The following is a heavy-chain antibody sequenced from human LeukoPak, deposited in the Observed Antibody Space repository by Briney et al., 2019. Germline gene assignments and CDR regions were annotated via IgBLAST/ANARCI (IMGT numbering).Heavy chain of an antibody. CDR2: ISGSGGSI. J-gene: IGHJ4*02. V-gene: IGHV3-23*01. CDR3: AKDVWSDVAATPKCDY. Sequence: GGSLRLSCAASGFTFSSYAMSWVRQAPAKGPEWVSAISGSGGSIYYADSVKGRFTISRDNSKNTLYLQRNSLRAEDTAVYCFAKDVWSDVAATPKCDYWGQGTLVTVSS. CDR1: GFTFSSYA. D-gene: IGHD2-15*01.